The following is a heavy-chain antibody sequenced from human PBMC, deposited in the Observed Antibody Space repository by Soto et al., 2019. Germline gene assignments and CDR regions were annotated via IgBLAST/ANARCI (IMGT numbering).Heavy chain of an antibody. D-gene: IGHD6-6*01. J-gene: IGHJ6*02. V-gene: IGHV4-39*01. CDR1: DGSIRRSSPH. CDR2: IYYTGST. Sequence: PEKLRDTCPVSDGSIRRSSPHGGWIRQHPEKDLEWIGSIYYTGSTNYNPSLKSLVTISVDTSKKQFSLQVSSVNAEDKAVYYCARVAVGAARHHYYYGMDVWCQGPTVT. CDR3: ARVAVGAARHHYYYGMDV.